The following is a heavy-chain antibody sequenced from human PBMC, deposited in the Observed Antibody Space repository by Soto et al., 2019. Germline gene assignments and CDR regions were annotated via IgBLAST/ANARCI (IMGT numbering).Heavy chain of an antibody. J-gene: IGHJ4*02. Sequence: SETLSLTCTVSGGSISSSSYYWGWIRQPPGKGLEWIGSIYYSGSTYYNPSLKSRVTISVDTSKNQFSLKLSSVTAADTAVYYCASWGAAAAGPTTFDYWGQGTLVTVSS. CDR2: IYYSGST. V-gene: IGHV4-39*07. CDR3: ASWGAAAAGPTTFDY. CDR1: GGSISSSSYY. D-gene: IGHD6-13*01.